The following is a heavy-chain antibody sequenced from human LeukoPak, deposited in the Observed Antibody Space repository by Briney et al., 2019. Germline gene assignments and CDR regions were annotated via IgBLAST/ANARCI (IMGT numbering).Heavy chain of an antibody. V-gene: IGHV3-15*01. CDR2: IRSNSDGGTI. CDR1: GFTFSSYA. Sequence: GGSLRLSCAASGFTFSSYAMSWVRQAPGKGLEWVGRIRSNSDGGTIDYAAPVKGRFTISRDDSKNTLYLQMSSLKTEDTSIYYCTKDPPLTGGVYSAYWGQGTLVTVSS. CDR3: TKDPPLTGGVYSAY. J-gene: IGHJ4*02. D-gene: IGHD7-27*01.